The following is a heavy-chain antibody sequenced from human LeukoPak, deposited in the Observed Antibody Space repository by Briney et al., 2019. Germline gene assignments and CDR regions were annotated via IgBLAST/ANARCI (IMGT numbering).Heavy chain of an antibody. CDR1: GGSVSSSGYY. CDR3: AKIGSSHDFDY. J-gene: IGHJ4*02. Sequence: SETLSLTCTVSGGSVSSSGYYWGWIRQPPGKGLEWIGRIYFSGNAYYNPSLKSRVTISVDTSKNQFSLRLSSVTATDTAVYYCAKIGSSHDFDYWGQGTLITVSS. V-gene: IGHV4-39*01. D-gene: IGHD1-26*01. CDR2: IYFSGNA.